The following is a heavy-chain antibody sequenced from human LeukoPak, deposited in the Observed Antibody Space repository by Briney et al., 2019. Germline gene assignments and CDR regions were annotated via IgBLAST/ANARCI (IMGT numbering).Heavy chain of an antibody. V-gene: IGHV4-30-2*01. CDR3: ARGIQLWFYYYMDV. J-gene: IGHJ6*03. CDR2: IYHSGST. CDR1: GGSISSGGYY. D-gene: IGHD5-18*01. Sequence: SETLSLTCTVSGGSISSGGYYWSWIRQPPGKGLEWIGYIYHSGSTYYNPSLKSRVTISVDRSKNQFSLKLSSVTAAYTAVYYCARGIQLWFYYYMDVWGKGTTVTVSS.